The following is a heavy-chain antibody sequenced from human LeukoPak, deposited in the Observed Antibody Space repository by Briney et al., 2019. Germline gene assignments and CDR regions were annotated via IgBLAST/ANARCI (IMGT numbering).Heavy chain of an antibody. J-gene: IGHJ3*01. Sequence: GGSLRLSCEASGLTLSNAWIHWVRQAPGRGLEWVGWMKSMVSGGTPDYAAPVRGRFTISRDDSKNTLYLQMNSLTTEDGAVYYCNTDFLWGQGTMVTVSS. CDR3: NTDFL. CDR2: MKSMVSGGTP. CDR1: GLTLSNAW. V-gene: IGHV3-15*01.